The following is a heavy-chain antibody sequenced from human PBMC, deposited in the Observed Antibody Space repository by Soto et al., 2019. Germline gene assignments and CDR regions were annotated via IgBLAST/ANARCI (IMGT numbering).Heavy chain of an antibody. CDR2: IYYSGST. CDR3: ASTRSGDLPDYYYYGMDV. CDR1: GGSISSYY. Sequence: SETLSLTCTVSGGSISSYYWSWIRQPPGKGLEWIGYIYYSGSTNYNPSLKSRVTISVDTSKNQFSLKLSSVTAADTAVYYCASTRSGDLPDYYYYGMDVWGQGTTVTVSS. D-gene: IGHD4-17*01. V-gene: IGHV4-59*01. J-gene: IGHJ6*02.